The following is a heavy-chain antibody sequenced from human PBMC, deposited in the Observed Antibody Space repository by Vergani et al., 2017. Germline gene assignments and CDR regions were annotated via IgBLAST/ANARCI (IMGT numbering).Heavy chain of an antibody. J-gene: IGHJ6*02. Sequence: EVQLVESGGGLVQPGRSLRLSCGASGFTFDDYAMHWVRQAPGKGLEWVSGISWNSGSIGYADSVKGRFTISRANAKNSLYLQMNSLRAEDTALYYCAKDMYYYEILLGMHVWGQGPTVTFSS. CDR1: GFTFDDYA. V-gene: IGHV3-9*01. CDR2: ISWNSGSI. CDR3: AKDMYYYEILLGMHV. D-gene: IGHD3-22*01.